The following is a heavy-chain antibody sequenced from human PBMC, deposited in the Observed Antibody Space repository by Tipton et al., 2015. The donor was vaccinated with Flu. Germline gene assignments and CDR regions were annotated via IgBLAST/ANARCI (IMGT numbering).Heavy chain of an antibody. J-gene: IGHJ4*02. V-gene: IGHV4-38-2*01. D-gene: IGHD6-19*01. CDR3: ARVLVAGTGPLFDY. CDR2: IYHSGST. Sequence: TLSLTCAVSGYTISSGYYWGWIRQPPGKGLEWIGSIYHSGSTYYNPSHKSRVTISVDTSKNQFSLKLSSVTAADPAVYYCARVLVAGTGPLFDYWGQGTLVTVSS. CDR1: GYTISSGYY.